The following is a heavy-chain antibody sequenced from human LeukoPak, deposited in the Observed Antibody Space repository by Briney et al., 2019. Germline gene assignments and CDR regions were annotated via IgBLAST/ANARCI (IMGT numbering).Heavy chain of an antibody. V-gene: IGHV3-9*01. D-gene: IGHD1/OR15-1a*01. CDR2: ISWNSGSI. Sequence: GGSLRLSCAASGFTFDDYAMHWVRQAPGKGLEWVSGISWNSGSIGYADSVKGRFTISRDNAKNSLYLQMNSLRAEDTALYYCAKSFEKQQHNAFDIWGQGTMVTVSS. CDR3: AKSFEKQQHNAFDI. J-gene: IGHJ3*02. CDR1: GFTFDDYA.